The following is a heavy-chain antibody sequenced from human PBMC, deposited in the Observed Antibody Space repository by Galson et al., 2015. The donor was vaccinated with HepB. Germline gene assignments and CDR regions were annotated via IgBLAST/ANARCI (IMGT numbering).Heavy chain of an antibody. CDR1: GFTVSSNY. V-gene: IGHV3-66*01. CDR3: ASSSSSWYYYGMDV. J-gene: IGHJ6*02. CDR2: IYSGGST. Sequence: SLRLSCEASGFTVSSNYMSWVRQAPGKGLEWVSVIYSGGSTYYTDSVKGRFTISRDNSKNTLYLQMNSLRAEDTAVYYCASSSSSWYYYGMDVWGQGTTVTVSS. D-gene: IGHD6-13*01.